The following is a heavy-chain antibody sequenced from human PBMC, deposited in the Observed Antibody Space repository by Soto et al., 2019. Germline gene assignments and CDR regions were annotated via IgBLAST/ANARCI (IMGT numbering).Heavy chain of an antibody. Sequence: QVQLVQSGAEVKKPGSSVKVSCQASGYTFTNYGISWVRQAHGQGLEWVGWISPYNGDTRYAQNVQGRVTLTTDTSTSAAYMELRSLRSDDTALYCCARRGSNKWDEDFDFWGQGTLVTVSS. CDR3: ARRGSNKWDEDFDF. CDR2: ISPYNGDT. CDR1: GYTFTNYG. J-gene: IGHJ4*02. D-gene: IGHD2-15*01. V-gene: IGHV1-18*01.